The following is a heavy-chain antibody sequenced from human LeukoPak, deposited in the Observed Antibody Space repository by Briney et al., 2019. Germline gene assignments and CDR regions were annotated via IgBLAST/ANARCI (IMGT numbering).Heavy chain of an antibody. J-gene: IGHJ4*02. CDR3: ARGYGAFDY. CDR2: ISSSSSYT. D-gene: IGHD5-18*01. Sequence: KTGGSLRLSCAASGFTFSDYYMSWIRQAPGKGLEWVSYISSSSSYTNYADSVKGRFTISRDNAKNSLYLQMNSLRDEDTAVYYCARGYGAFDYWGQGTLVTVSS. V-gene: IGHV3-11*06. CDR1: GFTFSDYY.